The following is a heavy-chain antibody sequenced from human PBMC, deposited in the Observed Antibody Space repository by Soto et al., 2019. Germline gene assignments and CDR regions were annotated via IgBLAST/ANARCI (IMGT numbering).Heavy chain of an antibody. CDR1: GGSISSYY. CDR3: ARLKYYYDSSGYSRAFDY. J-gene: IGHJ4*02. CDR2: IYYSGST. V-gene: IGHV4-59*01. D-gene: IGHD3-22*01. Sequence: ETLCLTCTVSGGSISSYYWSWIRQPPGKGLEWIGYIYYSGSTNYNPSLKSRVTISVDTSKNQFSLKLSSVTAADTAVYYCARLKYYYDSSGYSRAFDYWGQGTLVTVSS.